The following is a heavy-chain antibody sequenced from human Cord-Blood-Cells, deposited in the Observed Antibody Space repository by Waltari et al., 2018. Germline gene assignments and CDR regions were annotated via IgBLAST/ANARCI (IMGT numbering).Heavy chain of an antibody. J-gene: IGHJ5*02. D-gene: IGHD3-3*01. CDR2: MNPNSGNT. CDR3: ARGEENYDFWSGYWFDP. Sequence: QVQLVQSGAEVKKPGASVKVSCKASGYTFTSYDINWVRQATGQGLEWMGWMNPNSGNTGYAQKFQGRVTITRNTSISTAYMELSSLRSEDTAVYYCARGEENYDFWSGYWFDPWGQGTLVTVSS. CDR1: GYTFTSYD. V-gene: IGHV1-8*03.